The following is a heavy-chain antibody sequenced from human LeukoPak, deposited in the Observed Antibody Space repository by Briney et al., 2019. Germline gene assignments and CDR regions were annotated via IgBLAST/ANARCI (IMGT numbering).Heavy chain of an antibody. CDR1: GFILSSYS. J-gene: IGHJ4*02. D-gene: IGHD3-22*01. V-gene: IGHV3-23*01. CDR2: ISTSDGTT. CDR3: AKYYYGSNTYSFDY. Sequence: GGSLRLPCAASGFILSSYSMNWVRQAPGKGLEWVSSISTSDGTTFYADSVKGRFTISRDNSKNTLSLQMNSLRAEDTAVYYCAKYYYGSNTYSFDYWGQGTLVTVSS.